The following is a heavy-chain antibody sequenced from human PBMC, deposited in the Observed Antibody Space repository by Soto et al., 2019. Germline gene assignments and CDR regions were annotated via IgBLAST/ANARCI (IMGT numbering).Heavy chain of an antibody. CDR1: GLTVSGKKY. D-gene: IGHD1-1*01. V-gene: IGHV3-53*01. CDR2: LYDVDGS. J-gene: IGHJ3*01. CDR3: AAWHEREHAYDV. Sequence: GGSLRLSCAASGLTVSGKKYVAWVRQAPGKGLEWVSALYDVDGSFYADSVKGRFTTSSDSSKTTVYLQMNGLRPDDTAVYYCAAWHEREHAYDVWGQGTTVTVSS.